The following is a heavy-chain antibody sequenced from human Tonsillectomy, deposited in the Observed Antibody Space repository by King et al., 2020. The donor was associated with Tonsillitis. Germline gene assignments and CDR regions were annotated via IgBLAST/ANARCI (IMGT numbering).Heavy chain of an antibody. J-gene: IGHJ5*02. CDR3: ARLRGIVVEPAENWFDP. CDR1: GGSLSPYY. V-gene: IGHV4-59*01. Sequence: VQLQESGPGLVKPSETLSLTCTVSGGSLSPYYWSWIRQPPGKGLEWIGDIYHSGRTNYNPSLKSRVTMSVDTSKYQFSLNLNSVTAVDTAVYFCARLRGIVVEPAENWFDPWGQGIQVTVSS. CDR2: IYHSGRT. D-gene: IGHD2-2*01.